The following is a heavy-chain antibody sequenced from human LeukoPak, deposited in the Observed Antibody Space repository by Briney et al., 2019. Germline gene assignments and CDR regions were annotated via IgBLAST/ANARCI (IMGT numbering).Heavy chain of an antibody. V-gene: IGHV3-53*01. D-gene: IGHD5-18*01. CDR2: IYSGGST. CDR1: GFTVNSNY. J-gene: IGHJ6*02. CDR3: ARSNPEYSYGQAYYGMDV. Sequence: GGSLRLSCAASGFTVNSNYMSWVRQAPGKGLEWVSVIYSGGSTYYADCVKGRFTISRDNSKNTLYLQMKSLRAEDTAVYYCARSNPEYSYGQAYYGMDVWGQGPTVTVSS.